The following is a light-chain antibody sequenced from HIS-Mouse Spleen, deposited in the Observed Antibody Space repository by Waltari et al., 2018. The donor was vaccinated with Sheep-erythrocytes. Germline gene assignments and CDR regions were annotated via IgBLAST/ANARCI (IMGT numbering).Light chain of an antibody. V-gene: IGLV1-47*01. CDR2: RNN. CDR1: SSNIGSNY. CDR3: AAWDDSLSGPV. Sequence: QSVLTQPPSASGTPGQRATISCSGSSSNIGSNYVYWYQQLPGTAPKLLIYRNNQRPSGVPDRFSGSKSGTSASLAISGLRSEDEADYYCAAWDDSLSGPVFGGGTQLTAL. J-gene: IGLJ7*02.